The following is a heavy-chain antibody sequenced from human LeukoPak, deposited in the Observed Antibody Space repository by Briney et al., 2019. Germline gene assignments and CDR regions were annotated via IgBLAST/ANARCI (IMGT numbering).Heavy chain of an antibody. CDR3: ARDPLAVAGGGFDY. J-gene: IGHJ4*02. CDR2: INPNSGGT. V-gene: IGHV1-2*02. CDR1: GYTFTGCY. D-gene: IGHD6-19*01. Sequence: ASVKVSCKASGYTFTGCYMHWVRQAPGQGLEWMGWINPNSGGTNYAQKFQGRVTMTRDTSTSTAYMELSRLRSDDTAVYYCARDPLAVAGGGFDYWGQGTLVTVSS.